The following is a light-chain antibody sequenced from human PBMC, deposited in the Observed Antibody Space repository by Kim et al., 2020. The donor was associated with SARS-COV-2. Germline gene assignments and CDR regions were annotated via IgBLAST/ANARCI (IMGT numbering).Light chain of an antibody. CDR3: QAWDSSTAV. CDR2: QDS. CDR1: KLGDKY. Sequence: GYPGQTASITCSGDKLGDKYACWYQQKPGQSPVLVIYQDSKRPSGIPERFSGSNSGNTATLTISGTQAMDEADYYCQAWDSSTAVFGTGTKVTVL. J-gene: IGLJ1*01. V-gene: IGLV3-1*01.